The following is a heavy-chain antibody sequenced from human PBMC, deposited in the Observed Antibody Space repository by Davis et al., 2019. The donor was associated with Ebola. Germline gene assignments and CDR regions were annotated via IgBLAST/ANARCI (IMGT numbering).Heavy chain of an antibody. D-gene: IGHD6-13*01. CDR1: GFTFSSYW. J-gene: IGHJ4*02. CDR3: ARGYSSTWPGDY. Sequence: GESLKISCAASGFTFSSYWMHWVRQAPGKGLVWVSRINSDGSSTSYADSVKGRFTISRDNSKNTLSLQMNSLRADDTAVYYCARGYSSTWPGDYWGQGTLVTVSS. V-gene: IGHV3-74*01. CDR2: INSDGSST.